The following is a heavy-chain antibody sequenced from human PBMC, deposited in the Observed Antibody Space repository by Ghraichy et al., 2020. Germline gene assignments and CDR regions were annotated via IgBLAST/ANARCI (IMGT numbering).Heavy chain of an antibody. D-gene: IGHD3-9*01. Sequence: SETLSLTCTVSGGSISSYYWSWIRQPPGKGLEWIGYIYYSGSTNYNPSLKSRVTISVDTSKNQFSLKLSSVTAADTAVYYCARVRLRYYDWLLAPWYYGIDGWLRETTVTLSS. CDR2: IYYSGST. CDR1: GGSISSYY. V-gene: IGHV4-59*01. J-gene: IGHJ6*02. CDR3: ARVRLRYYDWLLAPWYYGIDG.